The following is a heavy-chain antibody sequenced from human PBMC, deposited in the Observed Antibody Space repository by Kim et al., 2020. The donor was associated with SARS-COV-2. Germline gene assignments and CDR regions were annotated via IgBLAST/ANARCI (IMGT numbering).Heavy chain of an antibody. J-gene: IGHJ4*02. CDR3: ARLRYYDSSGYYFGSAGSFPLFDY. D-gene: IGHD3-22*01. CDR2: IYYSGST. CDR1: GGSISSSSYY. V-gene: IGHV4-39*01. Sequence: SETLSLTCTVSGGSISSSSYYWGWIRQPPGKGLEWIGSIYYSGSTYYNPSLKSRVTISVDTSKNQFSLKLSSVTAADTAVYYCARLRYYDSSGYYFGSAGSFPLFDYWGQGTLVTVSS.